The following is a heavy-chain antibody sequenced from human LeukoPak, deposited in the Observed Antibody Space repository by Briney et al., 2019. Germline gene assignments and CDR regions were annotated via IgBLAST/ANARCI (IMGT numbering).Heavy chain of an antibody. D-gene: IGHD1-14*01. V-gene: IGHV4-34*01. CDR1: SGSFSNYY. CDR3: ARGPHKYQPTCFDP. CDR2: INHSGST. J-gene: IGHJ5*02. Sequence: SETLSLTCAVYSGSFSNYYWTWIRQPPEKGLEWIGEINHSGSTNYNPSLKSRVTMSVDTSKNHFSLKLNSVTAADTAVYYCARGPHKYQPTCFDPWGQGTLVTVSS.